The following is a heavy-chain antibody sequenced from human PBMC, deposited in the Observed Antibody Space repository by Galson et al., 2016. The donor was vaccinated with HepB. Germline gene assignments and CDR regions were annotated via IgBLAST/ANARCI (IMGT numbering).Heavy chain of an antibody. J-gene: IGHJ1*01. V-gene: IGHV4-59*08. D-gene: IGHD2-21*02. Sequence: ETLSLTCTVSGVSISDYYWSWIRQSPGKGLEWIGFVSHSGDTSYNPSLKSRVTMSVDTSKNQFSLNLSSVTAADSAVYYCARHDSAIFHHWGPGTLVTVSS. CDR2: VSHSGDT. CDR1: GVSISDYY. CDR3: ARHDSAIFHH.